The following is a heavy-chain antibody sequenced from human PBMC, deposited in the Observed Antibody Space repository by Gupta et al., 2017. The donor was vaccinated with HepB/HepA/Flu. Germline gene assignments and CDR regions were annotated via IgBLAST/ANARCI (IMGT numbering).Heavy chain of an antibody. CDR3: ARPYSDT. CDR1: GGSITSSNYY. D-gene: IGHD5-12*01. Sequence: QLQVQESGPGLVKPPETLSLTCDVSGGSITSSNYYWGWVRQPPGKGLEWIGSMFYSGATYYSPSLKSRVTISVDTSKNQFSLKLTSVTAADTAVYYCARPYSDTWGQGILVTVSS. CDR2: MFYSGAT. V-gene: IGHV4-39*01. J-gene: IGHJ5*02.